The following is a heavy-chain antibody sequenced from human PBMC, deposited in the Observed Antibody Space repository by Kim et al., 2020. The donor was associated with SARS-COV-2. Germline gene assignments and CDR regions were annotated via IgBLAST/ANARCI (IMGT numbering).Heavy chain of an antibody. D-gene: IGHD5-12*01. Sequence: SVKVSCKASGGTFSSYAISWVRQAPGQGLEWMGRIIPILGIANYAQKFQGRVTITADKSTSTAYMELSSLRSEDTTVYYCARESGYSGYDMEFDPWGQGTLVTVSS. V-gene: IGHV1-69*04. CDR2: IIPILGIA. J-gene: IGHJ5*02. CDR3: ARESGYSGYDMEFDP. CDR1: GGTFSSYA.